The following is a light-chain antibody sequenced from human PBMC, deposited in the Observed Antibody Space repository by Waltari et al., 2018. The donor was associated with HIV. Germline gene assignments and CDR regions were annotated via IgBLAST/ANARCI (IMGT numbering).Light chain of an antibody. Sequence: SYELTQPPSVSVSPGQTARITCSGDTLPTQSAFWYQQKPGQAPVLVMYKDSERPSGIPERFSGSSSGTQVTLTVSGVQAEDEAAYYCQSTDSSGTYVIFGGGTKLTVL. CDR2: KDS. V-gene: IGLV3-25*03. CDR3: QSTDSSGTYVI. J-gene: IGLJ2*01. CDR1: TLPTQS.